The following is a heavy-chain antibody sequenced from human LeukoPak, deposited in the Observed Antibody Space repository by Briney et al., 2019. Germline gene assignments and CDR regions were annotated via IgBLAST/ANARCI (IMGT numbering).Heavy chain of an antibody. CDR2: ITSSGGYK. V-gene: IGHV3-21*01. D-gene: IGHD3-16*02. CDR1: GFTFSDYS. CDR3: ATWGGFVLPNAITGNWYMDV. Sequence: PGRSLRLSCGASGFTFSDYSMNWVRQAPGKGLAWVASITSSGGYKYYADSVKGRFTISRDNAQNSLFLQMNSLRAEDTAVYFCATWGGFVLPNAITGNWYMDVWGRGTSVTVSS. J-gene: IGHJ6*03.